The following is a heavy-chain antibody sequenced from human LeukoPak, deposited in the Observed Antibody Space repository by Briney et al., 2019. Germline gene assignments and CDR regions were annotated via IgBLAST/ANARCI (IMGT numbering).Heavy chain of an antibody. CDR1: GGSISSSSYY. CDR2: IYYSGST. V-gene: IGHV4-39*01. CDR3: AGLSYYYYYMDV. D-gene: IGHD2-2*01. Sequence: SETLSLTCTVSGGSISSSSYYWGWIRQPPGKGLEWIGSIYYSGSTYYNPSLKSRVTISVDTSKNQFSLKLSSVTAADTAVYYCAGLSYYYYYMDVWGKGTTVTVSS. J-gene: IGHJ6*03.